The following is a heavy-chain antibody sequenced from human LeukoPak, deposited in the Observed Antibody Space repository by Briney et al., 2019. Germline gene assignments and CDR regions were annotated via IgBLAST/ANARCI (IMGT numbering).Heavy chain of an antibody. D-gene: IGHD2-15*01. Sequence: PSETLSLTCAVYGGSFSGYYWSWIRQPPGKRLEWIGEINHSGSTNYNPSLRSRVTISVDTSKNQFSLKLSSVTAADTAVYYCARMGVVVAFDYWGQGTLVTVSS. CDR1: GGSFSGYY. V-gene: IGHV4-34*01. J-gene: IGHJ4*02. CDR2: INHSGST. CDR3: ARMGVVVAFDY.